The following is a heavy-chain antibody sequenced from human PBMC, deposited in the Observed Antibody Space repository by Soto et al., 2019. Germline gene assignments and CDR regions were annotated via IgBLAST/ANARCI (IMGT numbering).Heavy chain of an antibody. CDR2: ISYDGSNK. CDR3: GLLPREYFDY. CDR1: GFTFSSYG. J-gene: IGHJ4*02. Sequence: QVQLVEPGGGVVQPGRSLRLSCAASGFTFSSYGMHWVRQAPGKGLEWVAVISYDGSNKYYADSVKGRFTISRDNSKNTLYLQMNSLRAEDTAVYYCGLLPREYFDYWGQGTLVTVSS. D-gene: IGHD2-15*01. V-gene: IGHV3-30*03.